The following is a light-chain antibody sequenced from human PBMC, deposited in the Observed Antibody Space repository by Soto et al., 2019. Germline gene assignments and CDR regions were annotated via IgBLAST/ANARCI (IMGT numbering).Light chain of an antibody. J-gene: IGKJ3*01. V-gene: IGKV1-9*01. CDR1: QRMSSY. Sequence: IQLTQSPSSLSAPIGDRVPLTYRASQRMSSYLAWYQQKPGKAPKLLIYAASTLQSGVPSRFSGSGSGTDVTLTISNLQPEDFATYYCQQLNSYPRTFGHGTKVDIK. CDR3: QQLNSYPRT. CDR2: AAS.